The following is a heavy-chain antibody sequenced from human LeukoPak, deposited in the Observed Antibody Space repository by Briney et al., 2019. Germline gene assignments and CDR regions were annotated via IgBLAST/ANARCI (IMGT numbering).Heavy chain of an antibody. CDR1: GYTFTGYY. V-gene: IGHV1-2*02. Sequence: ASVKVSCKASGYTFTGYYMHWVRQAPGQGLEWMGWINPNSGGTNYAQKFQGRVTMTRDTSISTAYMELSRLRSDDTAVYYCARGVANILRPPGGMDVWGQGTTVTVSS. CDR2: INPNSGGT. J-gene: IGHJ6*02. D-gene: IGHD3-3*01. CDR3: ARGVANILRPPGGMDV.